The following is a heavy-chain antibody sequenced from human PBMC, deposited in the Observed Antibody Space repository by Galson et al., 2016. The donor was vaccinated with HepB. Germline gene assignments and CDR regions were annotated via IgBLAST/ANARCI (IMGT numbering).Heavy chain of an antibody. CDR3: ARLSAKAFDI. CDR2: IYPGDSET. CDR1: GYSFTTYR. Sequence: QSGAEVKKSGESLKISCKGSGYSFTTYRIDWVRQMPGKGLEWMGTIYPGDSETRYSPSFQGKVAISADKSINTVHLHWTSLRASDTAMYFCARLSAKAFDIWGQGKMVTVSS. D-gene: IGHD6-13*01. J-gene: IGHJ3*02. V-gene: IGHV5-51*01.